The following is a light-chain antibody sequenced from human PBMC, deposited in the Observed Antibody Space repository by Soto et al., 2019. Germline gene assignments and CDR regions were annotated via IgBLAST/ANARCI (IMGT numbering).Light chain of an antibody. J-gene: IGKJ1*01. CDR2: GAT. V-gene: IGKV3-15*01. CDR1: QSVSCS. Sequence: TVMTQSPSTLSLSPGGRATLSCIASQSVSCSLAWYQQKPGAAPMLLIDGATTQATSFPARFGGRGAGEDFPITFSRLAADDFTVYYCQKYGSSGPFGQGTKVDI. CDR3: QKYGSSGP.